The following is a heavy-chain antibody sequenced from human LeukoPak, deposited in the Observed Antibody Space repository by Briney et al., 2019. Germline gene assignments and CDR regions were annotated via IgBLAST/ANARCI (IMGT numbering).Heavy chain of an antibody. J-gene: IGHJ2*01. CDR1: GFTFSSYW. CDR2: INSDGSST. D-gene: IGHD3-9*01. Sequence: HPGGSLRLSCTASGFTFSSYWMHWVRQAPGKGLVWVSRINSDGSSTNYADSVKGRFTISRDNAKNTLYLQMNSLRAEDTAVYYCARDSRRYFDWYWYFDLWGRGTLVTVSS. CDR3: ARDSRRYFDWYWYFDL. V-gene: IGHV3-74*01.